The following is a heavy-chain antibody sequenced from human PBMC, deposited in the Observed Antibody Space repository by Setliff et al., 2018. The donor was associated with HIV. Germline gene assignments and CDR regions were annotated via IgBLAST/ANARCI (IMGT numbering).Heavy chain of an antibody. D-gene: IGHD6-19*01. J-gene: IGHJ3*01. CDR2: IVPLLGTP. CDR1: GGSFRNYA. Sequence: GASVKVSCKASGGSFRNYAINWVRQASGQGLEWMGGIVPLLGTPNYAHKFQGRVTITADKYSSTVYMELSSLRSEDSAVFYCARDRSGIAVAAPDAFDVWGQGTMVTVS. CDR3: ARDRSGIAVAAPDAFDV. V-gene: IGHV1-69*06.